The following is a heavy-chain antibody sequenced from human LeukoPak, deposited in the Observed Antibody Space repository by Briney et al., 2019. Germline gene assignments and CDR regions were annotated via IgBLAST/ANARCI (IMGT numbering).Heavy chain of an antibody. Sequence: GGSLRLSCAASGFTFSSYAMNWVRQAPGEGLEWVSVISSSGGSTYYPDSAKGRFTVSRDNSKNTLYLQMNSLRADDTAVYYCAKDRGSGNYVFDYWGQGTLVTVSS. J-gene: IGHJ4*02. CDR3: AKDRGSGNYVFDY. CDR1: GFTFSSYA. CDR2: ISSSGGST. D-gene: IGHD3-10*01. V-gene: IGHV3-23*01.